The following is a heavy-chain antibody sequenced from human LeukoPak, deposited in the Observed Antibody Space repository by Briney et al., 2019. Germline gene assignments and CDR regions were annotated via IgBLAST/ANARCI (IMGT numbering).Heavy chain of an antibody. CDR3: AKGAAIDH. CDR1: GFDFNNYA. J-gene: IGHJ4*02. CDR2: MSGTGYHTYYADSDKT. V-gene: IGHV3-23*01. Sequence: GGSLRLSCAASGFDFNNYAMSWVRQGPGKRLEWVSAMSGTGYHTYYADSDKTYYADSVKGRFTISRDNSKSTLYLHMNNLRLEDTGIYYCAKGAAIDHWGQGTLVTVSS.